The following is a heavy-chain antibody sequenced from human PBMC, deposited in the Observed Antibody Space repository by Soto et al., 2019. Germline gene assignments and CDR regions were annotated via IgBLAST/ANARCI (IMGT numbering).Heavy chain of an antibody. CDR1: GGSISSGDYY. CDR2: IYYSGST. CDR3: ARAAYSGSYYGFHY. Sequence: SETVSLTCTVSGGSISSGDYYWSWIRQPPGKGLEWIGYIYYSGSTYYNPSLKSRVTISVDTSKNQFSLKLSSVTAADTAVYYCARAAYSGSYYGFHYWGQGTLVTVSS. V-gene: IGHV4-30-4*01. J-gene: IGHJ4*02. D-gene: IGHD1-26*01.